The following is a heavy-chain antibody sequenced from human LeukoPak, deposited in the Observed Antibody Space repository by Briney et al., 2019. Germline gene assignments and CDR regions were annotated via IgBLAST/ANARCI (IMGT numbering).Heavy chain of an antibody. CDR2: INHSGST. V-gene: IGHV4-34*01. J-gene: IGHJ4*02. CDR3: ARGPIQLWAREPRIDY. D-gene: IGHD5-18*01. Sequence: PSETLSLTCAVYGGSFSGYYWSWIRQPPGKGLEWIGEINHSGSTNYNPSLKSRVTISVDTSKNQFSLKLSSVTAADTAVYYCARGPIQLWAREPRIDYWGQGTLVTVSS. CDR1: GGSFSGYY.